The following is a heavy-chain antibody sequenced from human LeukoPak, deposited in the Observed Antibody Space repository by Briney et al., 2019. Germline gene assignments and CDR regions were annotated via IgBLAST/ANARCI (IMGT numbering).Heavy chain of an antibody. CDR3: ARTQMGYFFDY. D-gene: IGHD5-24*01. CDR1: GDSISTYF. V-gene: IGHV4-59*01. CDR2: ISYSGST. Sequence: SETLSLTCTVSGDSISTYFWSWIRQPPGNGLEWIGYISYSGSTNYKPSLKSRVTISVDTSKNQFSLKLSSVIAADTAVYYCARTQMGYFFDYWGQGTLVTVSS. J-gene: IGHJ4*02.